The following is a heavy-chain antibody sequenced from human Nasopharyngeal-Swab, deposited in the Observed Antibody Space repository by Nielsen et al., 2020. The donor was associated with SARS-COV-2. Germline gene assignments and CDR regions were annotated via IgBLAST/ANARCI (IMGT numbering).Heavy chain of an antibody. J-gene: IGHJ4*02. CDR3: ARGSSDH. D-gene: IGHD6-6*01. Sequence: WVRQAPGQRLEWMRWINAGNGNTKYSQKLQGRVTITRDTSASTAYMELSSLRSEDTAVYYCARGSSDHWGQGTLVTVSS. CDR2: INAGNGNT. V-gene: IGHV1-3*01.